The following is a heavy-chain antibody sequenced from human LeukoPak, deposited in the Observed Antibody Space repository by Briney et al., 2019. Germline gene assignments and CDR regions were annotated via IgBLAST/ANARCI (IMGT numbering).Heavy chain of an antibody. V-gene: IGHV4-39*01. CDR2: VYYSGST. CDR1: GGSLTSNSYY. D-gene: IGHD6-13*01. CDR3: ARGSSSWKY. Sequence: SETLSLTCTASGGSLTSNSYYCDWIRQPPGKGLEWIGGVYYSGSTYYNPSLKSRVTISVDTSKNQCSLRLTSVTAADTAVYYCARGSSSWKYWSQGTLVTVSS. J-gene: IGHJ4*02.